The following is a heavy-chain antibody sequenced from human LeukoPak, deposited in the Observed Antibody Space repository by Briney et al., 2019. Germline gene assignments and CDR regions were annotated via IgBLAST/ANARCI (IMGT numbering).Heavy chain of an antibody. D-gene: IGHD6-19*01. J-gene: IGHJ4*02. CDR3: ARALGSEWLTPEY. CDR1: GFTFSTFA. CDR2: MDVSGGYT. Sequence: TGGSLRLSCAASGFTFSTFAMIWVRESPGKGLECVSAMDVSGGYTYYAGSVKGRFTIARDNSKNTLYMQMSSLRAEDTALYYCARALGSEWLTPEYWGQGTPVTVSS. V-gene: IGHV3-23*01.